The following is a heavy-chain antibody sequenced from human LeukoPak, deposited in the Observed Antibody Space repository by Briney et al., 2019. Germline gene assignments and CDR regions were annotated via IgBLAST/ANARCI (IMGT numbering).Heavy chain of an antibody. D-gene: IGHD3-10*01. CDR1: GGSISSGGYS. CDR3: ARGGVTMVRGVIIRGFDY. Sequence: SQTLSLTCAVSGGSISSGGYSWSWIRQPPGKGLEWIGYIYHSGSTYYNPSLKSRVTISVDRSKNQFSLKLSSVTAADTAVYYCARGGVTMVRGVIIRGFDYWGQGTLVTVSS. V-gene: IGHV4-30-2*01. J-gene: IGHJ4*02. CDR2: IYHSGST.